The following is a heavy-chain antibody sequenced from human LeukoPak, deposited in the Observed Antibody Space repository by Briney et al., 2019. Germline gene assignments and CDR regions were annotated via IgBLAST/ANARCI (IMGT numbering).Heavy chain of an antibody. J-gene: IGHJ5*02. Sequence: GRSLRLSCAASGFTFSSYAMHWVRQAPGKGLEWVTVISYDGTNKYYADSVKGRFAISRDNSKNTLYLQMNSLRVEDTAVYYCARDRLAETENNWFPPGGQEPLVTVPS. D-gene: IGHD3-3*02. V-gene: IGHV3-30*09. CDR1: GFTFSSYA. CDR3: ARDRLAETENNWFPP. CDR2: ISYDGTNK.